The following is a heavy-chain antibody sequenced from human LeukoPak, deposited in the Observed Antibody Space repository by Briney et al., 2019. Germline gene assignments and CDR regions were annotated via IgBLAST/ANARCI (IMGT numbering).Heavy chain of an antibody. CDR2: IYYSGST. V-gene: IGHV4-59*01. CDR1: GGSISSYY. J-gene: IGHJ4*02. CDR3: ARGGDSSGYYYPVFDY. Sequence: PSETLSLTCTVSGGSISSYYWSRIRQPPGKGLEWIGYIYYSGSTNYNPSLKSRVTISVDTSKNQFSLKLSSVTAADTAVYYCARGGDSSGYYYPVFDYWGQGTLVTVSS. D-gene: IGHD3-22*01.